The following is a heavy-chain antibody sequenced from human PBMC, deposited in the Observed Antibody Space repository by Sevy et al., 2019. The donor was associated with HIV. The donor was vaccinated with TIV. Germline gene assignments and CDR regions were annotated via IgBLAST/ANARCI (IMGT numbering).Heavy chain of an antibody. J-gene: IGHJ4*02. CDR1: GFTFSSYS. D-gene: IGHD3-22*01. CDR2: ISSSSSYI. Sequence: GGSLRLSCAASGFTFSSYSMNWVRQAPGKGLEWVSSISSSSSYIYYADSVKGRFTISSDNAKNALYLQMNSLRAEDTAVYYCAGGLDRATMIVVADDFDYWGQGTLVTVSS. V-gene: IGHV3-21*01. CDR3: AGGLDRATMIVVADDFDY.